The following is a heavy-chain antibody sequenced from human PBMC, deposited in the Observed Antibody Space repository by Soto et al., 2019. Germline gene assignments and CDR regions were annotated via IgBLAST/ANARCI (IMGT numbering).Heavy chain of an antibody. D-gene: IGHD2-2*01. Sequence: QVQLVQSGAEVKKPGASVKVSCKASGYSFTSHDINWMQQATGQGLEWMGWMNPNSGHTNYAQKFQGRVTLTRDTSISTAYMELTNLRSEDTAIYYCASDMSTTWGQGTLVTVSS. CDR2: MNPNSGHT. CDR1: GYSFTSHD. V-gene: IGHV1-8*01. CDR3: ASDMSTT. J-gene: IGHJ5*02.